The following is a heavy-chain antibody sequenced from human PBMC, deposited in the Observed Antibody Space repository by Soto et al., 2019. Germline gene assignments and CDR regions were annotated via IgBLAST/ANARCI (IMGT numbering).Heavy chain of an antibody. J-gene: IGHJ6*02. D-gene: IGHD2-15*01. CDR2: ISAYNGDT. Sequence: GASVKGSCRASGYTFTSYGISWVRQAPGQVLEWMEWISAYNGDTNYAQKLQGRVTMTTDTSTSTAYMELRSLRSDDTAVYYCARGYCSGGSCYGWAAASYGMDVWGQGTTVTVSS. CDR3: ARGYCSGGSCYGWAAASYGMDV. CDR1: GYTFTSYG. V-gene: IGHV1-18*04.